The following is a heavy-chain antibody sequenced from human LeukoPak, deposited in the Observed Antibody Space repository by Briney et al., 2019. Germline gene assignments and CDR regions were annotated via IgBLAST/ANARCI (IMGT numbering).Heavy chain of an antibody. CDR3: ARDRTRYWYFDL. CDR1: GFTFSSYW. D-gene: IGHD1-1*01. Sequence: GGSLRLSCAPSGFTFSSYWMSWVRQAPGKGLEWVAHIKQDGSEKYYVDSVKGRFTISRDNAKNSLYLQMNSLRDEDTAVYYCARDRTRYWYFDLWGRGTLVTVSS. J-gene: IGHJ2*01. CDR2: IKQDGSEK. V-gene: IGHV3-7*01.